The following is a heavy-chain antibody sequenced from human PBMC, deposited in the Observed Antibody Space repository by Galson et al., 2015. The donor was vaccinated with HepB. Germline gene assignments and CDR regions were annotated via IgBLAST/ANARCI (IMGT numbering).Heavy chain of an antibody. V-gene: IGHV3-74*01. CDR3: VRGGGYSYNYYFDY. D-gene: IGHD5-18*01. J-gene: IGHJ4*02. CDR2: VNGDGSTT. Sequence: SLRLSCAASGFTFTSYWVHWVRQAPGKGLVWISRVNGDGSTTNYADSVKGRFTISRDNAKNTLYLQMSSLSAEDTAVYYCVRGGGYSYNYYFDYWGQGTLVPVSS. CDR1: GFTFTSYW.